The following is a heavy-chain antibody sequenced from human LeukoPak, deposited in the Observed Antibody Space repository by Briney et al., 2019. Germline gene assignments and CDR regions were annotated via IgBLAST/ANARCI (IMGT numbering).Heavy chain of an antibody. CDR3: TRRPTSALNCYYMDV. D-gene: IGHD2-2*01. CDR1: GYRFTSYL. CDR2: IYPGDSDT. Sequence: GDSLPISRWLSGYRFTSYLIVWVRPMPGKGLEWMGNIYPGDSDTRYSPSFQGQVTISADSSISSAYLQCSSLKASDTAMYYWTRRPTSALNCYYMDVWGKGTTVTVSS. J-gene: IGHJ6*03. V-gene: IGHV5-51*01.